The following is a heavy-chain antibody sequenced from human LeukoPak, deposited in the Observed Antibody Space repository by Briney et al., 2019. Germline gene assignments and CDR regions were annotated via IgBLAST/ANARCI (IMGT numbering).Heavy chain of an antibody. CDR3: ARRLHRNSENYFDY. CDR2: IYYSGST. Sequence: SISSTVSGGSITSYYLSWIRQPPGKGLEWIGYIYYSGSTDYNPSLKSRVTISVDTSKNQFSLRLSSVTATDTAVYYCARRLHRNSENYFDYWGQGTLVTVSS. J-gene: IGHJ4*02. V-gene: IGHV4-59*08. D-gene: IGHD4-23*01. CDR1: GGSITSYY.